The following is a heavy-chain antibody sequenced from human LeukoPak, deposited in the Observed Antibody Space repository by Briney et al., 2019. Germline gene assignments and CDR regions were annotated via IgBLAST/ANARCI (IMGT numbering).Heavy chain of an antibody. Sequence: GGSLRLSCAASGFTFSNAWMSWVRQAPGKGLEWVSAISGSGGSTYYADSVKGRFTISRDNSKNTLYLQMNSLRAEDTAVYYCAKDNYYDSSGFPGAFDIWGQGTMVTVSS. CDR2: ISGSGGST. V-gene: IGHV3-23*01. CDR1: GFTFSNAW. J-gene: IGHJ3*02. D-gene: IGHD3-22*01. CDR3: AKDNYYDSSGFPGAFDI.